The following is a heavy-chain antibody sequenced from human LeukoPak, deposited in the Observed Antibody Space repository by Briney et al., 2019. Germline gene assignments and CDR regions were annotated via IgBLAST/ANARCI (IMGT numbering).Heavy chain of an antibody. V-gene: IGHV1-2*02. CDR2: INPNSGGT. Sequence: ASVKVSCKASGYTLTGYYMHWVRQAPGQGLEWMGWINPNSGGTNYAQKFQGRVTMTRDTSISTAYMELSRLRSDDTAVYYWAIGGGGSIAAGWSTTRHWGQGTLVTVSS. CDR3: AIGGGGSIAAGWSTTRH. D-gene: IGHD6-13*01. CDR1: GYTLTGYY. J-gene: IGHJ4*02.